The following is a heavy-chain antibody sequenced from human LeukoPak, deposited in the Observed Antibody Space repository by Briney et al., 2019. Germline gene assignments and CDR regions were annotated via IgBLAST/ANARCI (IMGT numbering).Heavy chain of an antibody. D-gene: IGHD4-17*01. J-gene: IGHJ4*02. CDR2: ISGSGGST. CDR3: AKGIRVTTPSPLDY. V-gene: IGHV3-23*01. Sequence: PGGSLSLSCAASGFTFSSYAMSWVRQAPGKGLEWVSAISGSGGSTYYADSVKGRFTISRDNSKNTLYLQMNSLRAEDTAVYYCAKGIRVTTPSPLDYWGQGTLVTVSS. CDR1: GFTFSSYA.